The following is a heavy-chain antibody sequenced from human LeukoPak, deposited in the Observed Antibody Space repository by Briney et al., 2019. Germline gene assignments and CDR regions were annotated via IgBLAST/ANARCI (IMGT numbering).Heavy chain of an antibody. CDR3: ARLKGIGDYVVGYYYYGMDV. CDR1: GGSISSYY. D-gene: IGHD4-17*01. J-gene: IGHJ6*02. CDR2: IYTSGST. V-gene: IGHV4-4*07. Sequence: SETLSLTCTVSGGSISSYYWSWIRQPAGKGLEWIGRIYTSGSTNYNPSLKSRVTMSVDTSKNQFSLKLSSVTAADAAVYYCARLKGIGDYVVGYYYYGMDVWGQGTTVTVSS.